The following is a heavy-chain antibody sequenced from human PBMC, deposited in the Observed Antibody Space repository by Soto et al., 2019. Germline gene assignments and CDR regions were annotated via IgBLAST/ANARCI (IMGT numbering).Heavy chain of an antibody. D-gene: IGHD1-1*01. CDR2: ISDGGSST. CDR1: GFTFSTYA. CDR3: TPSQGNWNH. Sequence: EVQLLESGGALVQPGGSLRLSCEASGFTFSTYAMSWVRRGPGKGLEWVSGISDGGSSTYYADSVKGRFTISRDNLKNSLYLQMNGLRAEDRARYYCTPSQGNWNHWGQGTLVTVSS. J-gene: IGHJ5*02. V-gene: IGHV3-23*01.